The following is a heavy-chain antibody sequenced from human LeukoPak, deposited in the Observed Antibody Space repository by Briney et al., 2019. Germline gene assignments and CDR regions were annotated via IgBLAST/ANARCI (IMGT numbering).Heavy chain of an antibody. CDR1: GGSINTYY. Sequence: AETLSLTCTVSGGSINTYYGSCIRQPPGKGLEWIGYIYYSGSTKYNPSLERRISISVDTSKNQFSLRLSSVTAADRAVYYCARGPGSRYLDYWGQGILVTISS. V-gene: IGHV4-59*01. CDR2: IYYSGST. D-gene: IGHD3-10*01. J-gene: IGHJ4*02. CDR3: ARGPGSRYLDY.